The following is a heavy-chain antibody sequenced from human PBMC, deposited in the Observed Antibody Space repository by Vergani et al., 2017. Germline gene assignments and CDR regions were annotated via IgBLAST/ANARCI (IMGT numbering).Heavy chain of an antibody. CDR1: NFFISSNAYY. J-gene: IGHJ4*02. V-gene: IGHV4-38-2*02. Sequence: QVQLKESGPGLVKPSETLSLTCTVSNFFISSNAYYWGWIRQAPGRGLEWIGSLHHNGATSHNPSLRSRVTMSVDTSKNQFSLKLNSVTVADTAVYYCARSRPYCTSGSCPAIWGQGTLVTVSS. CDR2: LHHNGAT. D-gene: IGHD2-15*01. CDR3: ARSRPYCTSGSCPAI.